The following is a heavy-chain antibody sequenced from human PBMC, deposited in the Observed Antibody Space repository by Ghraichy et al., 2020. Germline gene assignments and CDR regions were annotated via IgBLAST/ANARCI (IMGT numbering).Heavy chain of an antibody. Sequence: GGSLRLSCAASGFTFINSEMTWFRQAPGNGLEWVSYISSSGRTIYYADSVKGRFTISRDNAKNSLYLQMNSLRAEDTAVYYCAKLHLRDFDYWGHGTLVTVSS. CDR3: AKLHLRDFDY. CDR1: GFTFINSE. J-gene: IGHJ4*01. D-gene: IGHD1-7*01. V-gene: IGHV3-48*03. CDR2: ISSSGRTI.